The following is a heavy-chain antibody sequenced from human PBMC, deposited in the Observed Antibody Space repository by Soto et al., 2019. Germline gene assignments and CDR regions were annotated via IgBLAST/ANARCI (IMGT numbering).Heavy chain of an antibody. D-gene: IGHD3-10*01. Sequence: GGSLRLSCAASGFTFSDYDMSWIRQAPGKGLEWVSHIRTSSSYTNYADSVKGRFIISRDNAKSSLYLEMNSLRAEDTAIYYCARAPFGDLQFEYWGQGTLDTVSS. J-gene: IGHJ4*02. CDR3: ARAPFGDLQFEY. CDR2: IRTSSSYT. CDR1: GFTFSDYD. V-gene: IGHV3-11*06.